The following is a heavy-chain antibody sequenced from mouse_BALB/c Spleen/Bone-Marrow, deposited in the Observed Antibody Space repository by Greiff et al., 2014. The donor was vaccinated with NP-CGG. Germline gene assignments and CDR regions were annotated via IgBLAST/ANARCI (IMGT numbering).Heavy chain of an antibody. Sequence: EVQLVESAGGLVKPGGSLKLSCAASGFTFSDYYMYWVRQTPGKRLEWVATISDGGSYTYYPDSVKGRFTISRDNAKNNLYLQMSSLKSEDTAMYYCARSGERYGAMDYWGQGTSVTVFS. V-gene: IGHV5-4*02. CDR2: ISDGGSYT. CDR3: ARSGERYGAMDY. D-gene: IGHD1-1*02. CDR1: GFTFSDYY. J-gene: IGHJ4*01.